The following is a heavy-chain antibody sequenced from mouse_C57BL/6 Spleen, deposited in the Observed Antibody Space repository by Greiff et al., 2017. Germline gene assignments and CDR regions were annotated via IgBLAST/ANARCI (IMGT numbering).Heavy chain of an antibody. CDR2: IDPSDSYP. CDR1: GYTFTSYW. Sequence: QVQLQQPGAELVRPGTSVKLSCKASGYTFTSYWMHWVKQRPGQGLEWIGVIDPSDSYPNYNQKFKGKATLTVDTSSSTAYMQLSSLTSEDSAVYYCTRGPRAMDYWGQGTSVTVSS. J-gene: IGHJ4*01. CDR3: TRGPRAMDY. V-gene: IGHV1-59*01.